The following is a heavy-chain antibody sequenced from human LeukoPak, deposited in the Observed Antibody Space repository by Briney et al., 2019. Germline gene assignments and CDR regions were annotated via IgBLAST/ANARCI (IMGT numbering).Heavy chain of an antibody. CDR3: AKSRYSRGWLFDY. D-gene: IGHD6-19*01. V-gene: IGHV3-23*01. CDR2: IGGSGRNT. J-gene: IGHJ4*02. Sequence: GGSLRLSCAASGFTFSNYAMSWVRQAPGKGLEWVSDIGGSGRNTYYADSVEGRFTISRDSSKNTLYLQMNSLRADDTAVYYCAKSRYSRGWLFDYWGQGTLVTVSS. CDR1: GFTFSNYA.